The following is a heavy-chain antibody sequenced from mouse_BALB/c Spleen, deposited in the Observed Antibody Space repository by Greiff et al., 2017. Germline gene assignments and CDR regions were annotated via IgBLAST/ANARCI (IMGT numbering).Heavy chain of an antibody. Sequence: EVQLQESGPELVKPGASMKISCKASGYSFTGYTMNWVKQSHGKNLGWIGLINPYNGGTSYNQKFKGKATLTVDKSSSTAYMELLSLTSEDSAVYYCASNNYDYAWFAYWGQGTLVTVSA. CDR2: INPYNGGT. CDR3: ASNNYDYAWFAY. V-gene: IGHV1-18*01. J-gene: IGHJ3*01. CDR1: GYSFTGYT. D-gene: IGHD2-4*01.